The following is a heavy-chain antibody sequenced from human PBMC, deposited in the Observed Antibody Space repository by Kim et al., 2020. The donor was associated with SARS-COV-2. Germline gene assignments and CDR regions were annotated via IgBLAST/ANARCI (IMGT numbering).Heavy chain of an antibody. Sequence: SETLSLTCAVNGGSLNDFYCTWIRQSPAKGLEWIGEIHPAGTIHYNPSLLSRVAMSLDTSKNHFYLRVTSLTAADTAFYFCARGQDNAKTGYWGQGTQVTVSA. CDR2: IHPAGTI. D-gene: IGHD6-13*01. CDR3: ARGQDNAKTGY. V-gene: IGHV4-34*01. J-gene: IGHJ1*01. CDR1: GGSLNDFY.